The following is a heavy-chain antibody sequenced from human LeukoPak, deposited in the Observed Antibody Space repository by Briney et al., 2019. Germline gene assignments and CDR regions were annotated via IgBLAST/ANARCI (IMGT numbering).Heavy chain of an antibody. CDR3: ASLPDTVTTIFFDY. V-gene: IGHV3-11*04. J-gene: IGHJ4*02. CDR1: GFTFSDYY. Sequence: KPGGSLRLSCAASGFTFSDYYMSWIRQAPGKGLEWVSYISSSGSTIYYADSVKGRFTISRDNAENSLYLQMNSLRAEDTAVYYCASLPDTVTTIFFDYWGQGTLVTVSS. CDR2: ISSSGSTI. D-gene: IGHD4-17*01.